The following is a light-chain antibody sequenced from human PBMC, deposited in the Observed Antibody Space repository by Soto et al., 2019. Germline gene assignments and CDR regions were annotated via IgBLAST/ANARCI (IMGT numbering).Light chain of an antibody. J-gene: IGKJ2*01. V-gene: IGKV1-5*03. Sequence: DIQMTQSPSTLSASVGDRVTITCRASQSISSWLPWYQQKPGKAPKILIYKASSLESGVPSRFSGSGSGTEFNLTISSLQPDDFATYYCQQYDNYPYTFGQGSKLEIK. CDR3: QQYDNYPYT. CDR2: KAS. CDR1: QSISSW.